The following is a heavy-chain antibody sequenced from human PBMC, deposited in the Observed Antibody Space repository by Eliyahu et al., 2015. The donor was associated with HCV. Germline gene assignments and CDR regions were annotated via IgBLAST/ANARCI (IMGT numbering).Heavy chain of an antibody. D-gene: IGHD3-9*01. CDR3: ARVVRNDWFYYYYAMDV. J-gene: IGHJ6*02. CDR1: GXSXSTSY. V-gene: IGHV4-59*01. CDR2: LLYSGTT. Sequence: QVQLHESGXGLLKPSETLSLTCNVSGXSXSTSYWSWIRQPPGXGLEWIGFLLYSGTTNYNPSLKSRVRISEDTSNNQFFLRLTSVTAADTAVYYCARVVRNDWFYYYYAMDVWGQGTTVIVSS.